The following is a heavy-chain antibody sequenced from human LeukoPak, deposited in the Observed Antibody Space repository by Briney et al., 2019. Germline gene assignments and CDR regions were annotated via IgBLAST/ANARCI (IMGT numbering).Heavy chain of an antibody. CDR2: INPNSGGT. Sequence: ASVKVSCRASGYTFTGYYMHWVRQAPGHGLEWMGWINPNSGGTNFAQKFQGRVTMTRDTSISTAHMELSRLRSDDTAVYYCAKDIVVVPASYDDAFDIWGQGTMVTVSS. CDR3: AKDIVVVPASYDDAFDI. V-gene: IGHV1-2*02. D-gene: IGHD2-2*01. J-gene: IGHJ3*02. CDR1: GYTFTGYY.